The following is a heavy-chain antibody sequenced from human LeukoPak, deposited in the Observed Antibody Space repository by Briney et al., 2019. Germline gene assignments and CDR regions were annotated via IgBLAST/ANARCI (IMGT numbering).Heavy chain of an antibody. CDR2: TYYRSKWYN. CDR1: GDSVSSNSAA. J-gene: IGHJ6*04. V-gene: IGHV6-1*01. CDR3: AGSALRGPAHLYYYGMDV. Sequence: SQTLSLTCALSGDSVSSNSAAWNWIRQSPSRGLEWLGRTYYRSKWYNDYAVSVKSRITINPDTSKNQFSLQLNSVTPEDTAVYYCAGSALRGPAHLYYYGMDVWGKGTTVTVSS. D-gene: IGHD3-10*01.